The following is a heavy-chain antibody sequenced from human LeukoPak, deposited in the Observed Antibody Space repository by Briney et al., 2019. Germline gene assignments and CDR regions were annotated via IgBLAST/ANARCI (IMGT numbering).Heavy chain of an antibody. CDR3: ARFETRGTGDFDN. J-gene: IGHJ4*02. D-gene: IGHD3/OR15-3a*01. Sequence: GVSLRLSCAASGFIFRSKSMNWVPQAPGRGLEGVSSISSDSSYIVYADSVRGRFTVSRDDAKSSVFLQMNNLRAEDTGVYYCARFETRGTGDFDNRGQGTLVTVSS. V-gene: IGHV3-21*06. CDR2: ISSDSSYI. CDR1: GFIFRSKS.